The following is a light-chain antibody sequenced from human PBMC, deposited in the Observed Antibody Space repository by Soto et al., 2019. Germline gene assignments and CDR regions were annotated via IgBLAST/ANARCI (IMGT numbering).Light chain of an antibody. CDR1: SSNIGAGFD. J-gene: IGLJ1*01. CDR3: QSYDSSLSGYV. Sequence: QSVLTQPPSVSGAPGPRVTISCTGSSSNIGAGFDVHWYQQLPGTAPKLLIYDNSNRPSGVPDRFSGSKSGTSASLAITGLQAEDEADYYCQSYDSSLSGYVFGTGTKGTFL. CDR2: DNS. V-gene: IGLV1-40*01.